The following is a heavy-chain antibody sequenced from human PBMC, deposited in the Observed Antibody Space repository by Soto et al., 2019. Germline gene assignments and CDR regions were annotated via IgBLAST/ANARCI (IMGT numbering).Heavy chain of an antibody. V-gene: IGHV1-8*01. CDR2: MNPNSGNT. CDR1: GYTFTSYD. D-gene: IGHD3-22*01. J-gene: IGHJ4*02. Sequence: QVQLVQSGAEVKKPGASVKVSCKASGYTFTSYDINWVRQATGQGLKWMGWMNPNSGNTGYAQKFHGRVTMTRNTSIGTAYMELSSLRSEDTAVYYCARDLTRYYDSPGYRGQGTLVTVSS. CDR3: ARDLTRYYDSPGY.